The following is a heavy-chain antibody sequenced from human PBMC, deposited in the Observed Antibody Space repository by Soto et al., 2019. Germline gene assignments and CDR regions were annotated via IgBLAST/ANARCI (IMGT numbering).Heavy chain of an antibody. D-gene: IGHD2-21*01. CDR1: GGSLTDHY. CDR3: ARGNDWKSSTFDI. Sequence: QVQLQESGPGLVKPSETLSLTCTVAGGSLTDHYWNWFRQSPGRGLQWIGYVYYSGATRYNPSLTSRFTMTVDTSKNQFSLKLRSVTAADSAVYFCARGNDWKSSTFDIWGQGTMVSVSS. V-gene: IGHV4-59*11. CDR2: VYYSGAT. J-gene: IGHJ3*02.